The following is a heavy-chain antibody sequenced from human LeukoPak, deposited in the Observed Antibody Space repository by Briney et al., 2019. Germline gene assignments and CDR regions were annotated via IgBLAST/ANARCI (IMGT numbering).Heavy chain of an antibody. J-gene: IGHJ6*02. CDR2: ISYDGSNK. Sequence: GGSLRLSCAASGFTFSSYAMHWVRQAPGKGLEWVAVISYDGSNKYYADSVKGRFTISRDNSKNTLYLQMNSLRAEDTAVYYCARAHYSNYSNYYYYGMDVWGQGTTVAVSS. D-gene: IGHD4-11*01. CDR3: ARAHYSNYSNYYYYGMDV. V-gene: IGHV3-30-3*01. CDR1: GFTFSSYA.